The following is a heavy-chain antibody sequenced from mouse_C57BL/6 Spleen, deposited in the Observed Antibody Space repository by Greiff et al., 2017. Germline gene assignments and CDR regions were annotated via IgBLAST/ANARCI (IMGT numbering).Heavy chain of an antibody. Sequence: QVQLQQSGPELVKPGASVKLSCKASGYTFTSYDINWVNQRPGQGLEWIGWIYPCDSSTKYNEKFKGKATLTVDTSSSTAYMELHSLPSADSAVYFCEMGLGRDFDYWGQGTTLTVSS. V-gene: IGHV1-85*01. CDR3: EMGLGRDFDY. CDR2: IYPCDSST. D-gene: IGHD4-1*01. J-gene: IGHJ2*01. CDR1: GYTFTSYD.